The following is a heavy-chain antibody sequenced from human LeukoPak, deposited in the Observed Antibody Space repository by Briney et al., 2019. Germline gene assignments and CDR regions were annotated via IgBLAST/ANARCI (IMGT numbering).Heavy chain of an antibody. CDR2: ISSDGSST. D-gene: IGHD1-26*01. CDR3: ARAQMGAPTDY. J-gene: IGHJ4*02. CDR1: GFTFSSYA. Sequence: GGSLRLSCAASGFTFSSYAMYWVRQAPGEGLVWVSHISSDGSSTIYADSVKGRFTISRDIAKNTLYLQMNSLRAEDTAVYYCARAQMGAPTDYWGQGTLDTVSS. V-gene: IGHV3-74*01.